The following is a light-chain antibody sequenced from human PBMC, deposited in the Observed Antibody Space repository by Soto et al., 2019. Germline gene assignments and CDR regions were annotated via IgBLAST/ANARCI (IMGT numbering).Light chain of an antibody. J-gene: IGLJ3*02. CDR2: EVS. Sequence: QSALTQPASVSGSPGQSITISCTGSSSDFGGYNDVSWYQQHPGKAPKLMIDEVSNRPSGGSNRFSGSKSGNTASLTISGLHAEYEADYYCSSYTSSSTRVFGGGTKLTVL. V-gene: IGLV2-14*01. CDR1: SSDFGGYND. CDR3: SSYTSSSTRV.